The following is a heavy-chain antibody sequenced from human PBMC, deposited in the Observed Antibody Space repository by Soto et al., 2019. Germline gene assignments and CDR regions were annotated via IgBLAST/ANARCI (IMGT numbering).Heavy chain of an antibody. CDR1: GFTFSSYS. Sequence: GGSLRLSCAASGFTFSSYSMNWVRQAPGKGLEWVSYISSSSSTIYYADSVKGRFTISRDNAKNSLYLQMNSLRDEDTAVYYCARDYGYDSSGYYYDWFDPWGQGTLVTVSS. D-gene: IGHD3-22*01. CDR2: ISSSSSTI. CDR3: ARDYGYDSSGYYYDWFDP. J-gene: IGHJ5*02. V-gene: IGHV3-48*02.